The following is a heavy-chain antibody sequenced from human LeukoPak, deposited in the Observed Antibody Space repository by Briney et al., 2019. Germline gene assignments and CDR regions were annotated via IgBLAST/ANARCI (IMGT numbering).Heavy chain of an antibody. J-gene: IGHJ4*02. CDR3: AREGYSGYVLFDY. V-gene: IGHV1-2*02. CDR1: GYTFTSYY. Sequence: ASVKVSCKASGYTFTSYYMHWVRQAPGQGLEWMGWINPNSGGTNYAQKFQGRVTMTRDTSISTAYMELSRLRSDDTAVYYCAREGYSGYVLFDYWGQGTLVTVSS. D-gene: IGHD5-12*01. CDR2: INPNSGGT.